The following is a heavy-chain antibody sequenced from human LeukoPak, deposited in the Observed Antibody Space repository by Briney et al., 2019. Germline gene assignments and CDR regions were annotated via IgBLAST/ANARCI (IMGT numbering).Heavy chain of an antibody. Sequence: ASVKVSCKASGYTFTSYGISWVRQAPGQGLEWMGWISAYNGNTNYAQKLQGRVTMTTDTSTSTAYMELRSLRSDDTAVYYCARIDSGGYYYGHFDYWGQGTLVTVSS. V-gene: IGHV1-18*01. CDR1: GYTFTSYG. CDR3: ARIDSGGYYYGHFDY. CDR2: ISAYNGNT. D-gene: IGHD3-22*01. J-gene: IGHJ4*02.